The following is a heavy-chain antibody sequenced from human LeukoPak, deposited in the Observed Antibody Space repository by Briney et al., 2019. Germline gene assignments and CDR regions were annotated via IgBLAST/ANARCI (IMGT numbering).Heavy chain of an antibody. V-gene: IGHV3-33*01. D-gene: IGHD3-10*01. J-gene: IGHJ4*02. CDR3: ARDLDSRRDYYGSGAFGY. CDR1: GFTFSSYG. Sequence: GRSLRLSCTASGFTFSSYGMRWVRQAPGKGLEWVAVIWYDGSNKYYADSVKGRFTISRDNSKNTLYLQMNILRAEDTAVYYCARDLDSRRDYYGSGAFGYWGQGTLVTVSS. CDR2: IWYDGSNK.